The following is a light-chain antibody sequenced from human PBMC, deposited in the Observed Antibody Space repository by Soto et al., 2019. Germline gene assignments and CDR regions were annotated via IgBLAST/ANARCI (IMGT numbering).Light chain of an antibody. CDR2: AAS. CDR1: QSISSY. V-gene: IGKV1-39*01. CDR3: QHSYSTPPS. J-gene: IGKJ2*01. Sequence: DIQMTQSPSSLSASVGDRVTITCRASQSISSYLNWYQQKPGKAPKLLIYAASSLQSGVPSRFSGSGSGTDFTLTIGSLQPEDFATYYCQHSYSTPPSFGQGTKLEIK.